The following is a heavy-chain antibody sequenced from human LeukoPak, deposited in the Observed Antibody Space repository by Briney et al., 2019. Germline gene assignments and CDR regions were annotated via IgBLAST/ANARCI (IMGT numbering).Heavy chain of an antibody. D-gene: IGHD3-10*01. Sequence: SETLSLTCTVSGGSVSSNNYQWNWIRQPPGKGLEWIGDIYHSGSTNYNPSLKSRVTISVDTSKNQFSLELSSVTAADTAVYYCARRLVGQTFDYWGQGTLVTVSS. CDR3: ARRLVGQTFDY. J-gene: IGHJ4*02. CDR1: GGSVSSNNYQ. V-gene: IGHV4-61*01. CDR2: IYHSGST.